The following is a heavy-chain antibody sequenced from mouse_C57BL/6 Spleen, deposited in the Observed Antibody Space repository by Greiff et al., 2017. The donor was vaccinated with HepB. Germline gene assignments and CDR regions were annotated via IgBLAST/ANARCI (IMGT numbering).Heavy chain of an antibody. CDR3: ARALLRGYFDY. CDR2: INYDGSST. V-gene: IGHV5-16*01. J-gene: IGHJ2*01. CDR1: GFTFSDYY. D-gene: IGHD1-1*01. Sequence: EVMLVESEGGLVQPGSSMKLSCTASGFTFSDYYMAWVRQVPEKGLEWVANINYDGSSTYYLDSLKSRFIISRDTAKNILYLQMSSLKSEDTATYYCARALLRGYFDYWGQGTTLTVSS.